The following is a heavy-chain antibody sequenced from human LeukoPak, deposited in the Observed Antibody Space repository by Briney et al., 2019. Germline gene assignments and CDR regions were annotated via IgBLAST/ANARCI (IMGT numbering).Heavy chain of an antibody. CDR2: ISWNSGSI. V-gene: IGHV3-9*01. J-gene: IGHJ4*02. Sequence: GRSLRLSCAASGFTFDDYAMHWVRQAPGKGLEWVSGISWNSGSIGYADSVKGRFTISRDNAKNSLYLQMNSLRAEDTAVYYCARVDVSGYKLFDYWGQGTLVTVSS. CDR3: ARVDVSGYKLFDY. D-gene: IGHD3-22*01. CDR1: GFTFDDYA.